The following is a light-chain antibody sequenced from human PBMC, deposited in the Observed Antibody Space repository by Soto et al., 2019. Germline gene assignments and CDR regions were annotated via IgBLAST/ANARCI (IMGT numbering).Light chain of an antibody. J-gene: IGKJ1*01. Sequence: DIQMTQSPSTLSASVGDRVTITCRASQRISSWLGWHQQKPGKAPKLLIYDASYFERGVPSRFSGSGSGTEFTLTISSLQPDDLATYDCQQYNSFWTFGQGTKVEI. CDR3: QQYNSFWT. V-gene: IGKV1-5*01. CDR1: QRISSW. CDR2: DAS.